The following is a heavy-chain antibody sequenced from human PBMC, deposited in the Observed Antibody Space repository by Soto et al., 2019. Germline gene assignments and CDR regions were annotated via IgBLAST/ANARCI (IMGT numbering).Heavy chain of an antibody. CDR2: IYYSGST. D-gene: IGHD6-13*01. CDR1: GCSICSGCYY. CDR3: ARGSKLSLYSSSWPFDY. J-gene: IGHJ4*02. V-gene: IGHV4-31*11. Sequence: SLSLTFAVSGCSICSGCYYWRWLHQHPGKGLEWIGYIYYSGSTYYNPSLKSRVTISVDTSKNQFSLKLSSVTAADTAVYYCARGSKLSLYSSSWPFDYWGQGTLVT.